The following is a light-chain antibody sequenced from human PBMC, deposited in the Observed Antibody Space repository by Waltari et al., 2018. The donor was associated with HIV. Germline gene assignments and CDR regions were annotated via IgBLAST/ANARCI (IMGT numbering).Light chain of an antibody. CDR1: RRDVGGCNY. Sequence: QYALTQPRSVSGSPGQSVTLHCNGTRRDVGGCNYVSWYKQHPGKAPKLMICAVNSRPSAVPDRFAGAKSGSTASLTISGLQSEDEADYYCGSYAGISTFVLFGGGTKLTVL. J-gene: IGLJ2*01. V-gene: IGLV2-11*02. CDR3: GSYAGISTFVL. CDR2: AVN.